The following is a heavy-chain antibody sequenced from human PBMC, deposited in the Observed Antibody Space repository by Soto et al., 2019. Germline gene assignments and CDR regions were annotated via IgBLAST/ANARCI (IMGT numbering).Heavy chain of an antibody. J-gene: IGHJ4*02. Sequence: QVQLQESGPGLVKPSETLSLTCSVSGGSVSSGSYYWTWMRQPPGKGLEWIGYINYSGSTSYNPSRKGRVAISVDTSKKQFSLKVSSVTAADTAVYYCARDGDTSGYYYFDYWGQGTLVTVSS. V-gene: IGHV4-61*01. CDR2: INYSGST. CDR3: ARDGDTSGYYYFDY. D-gene: IGHD3-22*01. CDR1: GGSVSSGSYY.